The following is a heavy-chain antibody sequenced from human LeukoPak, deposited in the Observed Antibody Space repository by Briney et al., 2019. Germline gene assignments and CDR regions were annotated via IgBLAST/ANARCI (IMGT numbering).Heavy chain of an antibody. J-gene: IGHJ6*02. CDR2: INPNSGGT. CDR1: GYTFTGYY. V-gene: IGHV1-2*02. D-gene: IGHD1-26*01. CDR3: AKDMARPGWDILVGDYYYGMDV. Sequence: ASVKVSCKASGYTFTGYYMHWVRQAPGQGLEWMGWINPNSGGTNYAQKFQGRVTMTRDTSISTAYMELSRLRSDDTALYYCAKDMARPGWDILVGDYYYGMDVWGQGTTVTVSS.